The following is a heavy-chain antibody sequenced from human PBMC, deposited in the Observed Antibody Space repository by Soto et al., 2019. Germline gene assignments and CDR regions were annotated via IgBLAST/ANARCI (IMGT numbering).Heavy chain of an antibody. CDR3: ARGAGTAKGRAYYYYGMDV. D-gene: IGHD1-1*01. CDR2: ISSSSSYI. CDR1: GFTFSSYS. Sequence: EVQLVESGGGLVKPGGSLRLSCAASGFTFSSYSMNWVRQAPGKGLEWVSSISSSSSYIYYADSVKGRFTISRDNATNSLYLQMNSLRAEDTAVYYCARGAGTAKGRAYYYYGMDVWGQGTTVTVSS. V-gene: IGHV3-21*01. J-gene: IGHJ6*02.